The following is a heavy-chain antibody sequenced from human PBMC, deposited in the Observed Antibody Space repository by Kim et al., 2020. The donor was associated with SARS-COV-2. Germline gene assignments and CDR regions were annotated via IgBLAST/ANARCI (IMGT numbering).Heavy chain of an antibody. CDR2: ISSSSSYI. CDR3: ARDTDSDNSSSWDYGMDV. D-gene: IGHD6-13*01. J-gene: IGHJ6*02. CDR1: GFTFSCYS. Sequence: GGSLRLSCAASGFTFSCYSMNWVRQAPGKGLEWVSSISSSSSYIYYADSVKGRFTISRDNAKNSLYLQMNSLRAEDTAVYYCARDTDSDNSSSWDYGMDVWGQGTTVTVSS. V-gene: IGHV3-21*01.